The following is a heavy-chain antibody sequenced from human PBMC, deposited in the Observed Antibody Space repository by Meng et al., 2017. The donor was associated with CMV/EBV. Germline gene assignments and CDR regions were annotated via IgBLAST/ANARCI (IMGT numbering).Heavy chain of an antibody. CDR2: ISSSGSTI. J-gene: IGHJ6*02. V-gene: IGHV3-48*03. Sequence: EGSLRLSCAASGFTFSSYEMNWVRQAPGKGLEWVSYISSSGSTIYYADSVKGRFTISRDNAKNSLYLQMNSLRAEDTAVYYCARDLAVAGSYYYYGMDVWGQGTTVTVSS. D-gene: IGHD6-19*01. CDR1: GFTFSSYE. CDR3: ARDLAVAGSYYYYGMDV.